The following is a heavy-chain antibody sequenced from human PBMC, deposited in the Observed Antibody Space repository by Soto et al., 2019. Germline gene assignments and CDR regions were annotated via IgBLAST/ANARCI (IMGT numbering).Heavy chain of an antibody. J-gene: IGHJ4*02. Sequence: QVQLVQSGAEVKKPGSSVKVSCKASGGTFSSYTISWVRQAPGQGLEWMGRIIPILGIANYAQKFQGRVTITADKSTSTAYMELSSLRSEDTAVYYCVRDSDWNYPFDYWGQGTLVTVSS. D-gene: IGHD1-7*01. V-gene: IGHV1-69*08. CDR1: GGTFSSYT. CDR2: IIPILGIA. CDR3: VRDSDWNYPFDY.